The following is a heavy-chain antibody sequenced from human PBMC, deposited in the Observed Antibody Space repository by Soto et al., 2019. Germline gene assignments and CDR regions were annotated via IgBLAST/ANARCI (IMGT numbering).Heavy chain of an antibody. CDR3: ARDTAMVRDYGMDG. D-gene: IGHD5-18*01. Sequence: GGSLRLSCAASGFTFSSYSMNWVRQAPGKGLEWVSYISSSSSTIYYADSVKGRFTISRDNAKNSLYLQMNSLRDEDTAVYYCARDTAMVRDYGMDGWGQGTTVTVSS. CDR2: ISSSSSTI. J-gene: IGHJ6*02. V-gene: IGHV3-48*02. CDR1: GFTFSSYS.